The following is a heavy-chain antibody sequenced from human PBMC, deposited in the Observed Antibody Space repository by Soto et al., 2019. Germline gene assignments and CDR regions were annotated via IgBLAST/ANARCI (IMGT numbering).Heavy chain of an antibody. J-gene: IGHJ3*02. CDR2: IDYSGST. Sequence: QVQLQESGPGLVKPSETLSFTCTISGGSISTYYWTWIRQPPGKGLEYIGYIDYSGSTNYNPSLKSRVTIALDTSKKQFSLDLSSVTAADTAVYYCARGRRSSNRLDAFDIWGQGTMVTVSS. CDR1: GGSISTYY. D-gene: IGHD6-13*01. V-gene: IGHV4-59*01. CDR3: ARGRRSSNRLDAFDI.